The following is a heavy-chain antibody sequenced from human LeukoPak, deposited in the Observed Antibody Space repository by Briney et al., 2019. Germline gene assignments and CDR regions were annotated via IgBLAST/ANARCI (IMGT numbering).Heavy chain of an antibody. CDR2: MNPAGDNA. J-gene: IGHJ2*01. V-gene: IGHV1-8*01. D-gene: IGHD4-17*01. CDR1: GYTFTNYY. CDR3: ARGAVTTAVHWHFSL. Sequence: ASVKVSCKASGYTFTNYYISWVRQATRQGLEWMGRMNPAGDNAGYAQKFQGRMTLTRDTSVSTVYMELSSLRSEDTAVYYCARGAVTTAVHWHFSLWGRGTLVTVSS.